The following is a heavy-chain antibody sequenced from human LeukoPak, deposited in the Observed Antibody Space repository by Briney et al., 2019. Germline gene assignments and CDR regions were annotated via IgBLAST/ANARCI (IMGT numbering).Heavy chain of an antibody. Sequence: GGSLRLSCAASGFSFRDYAIHWVRQAPGKGLEWVALISNDGINKYCADSLTGRYTISRDTSKSTLYLQINSLKTEDTAVYYCAKGSGDQPPTDYWGQGTLVTVSS. J-gene: IGHJ4*02. V-gene: IGHV3-30*18. CDR1: GFSFRDYA. CDR2: ISNDGINK. D-gene: IGHD2-2*01. CDR3: AKGSGDQPPTDY.